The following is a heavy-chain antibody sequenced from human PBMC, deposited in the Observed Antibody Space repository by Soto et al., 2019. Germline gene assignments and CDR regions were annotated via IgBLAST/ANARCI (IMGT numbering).Heavy chain of an antibody. CDR1: GVSVSAENHY. CDR2: VHYSGST. CDR3: ARGRNYGGSGYFFEHYIDY. Sequence: SETLSLTCTVSGVSVSAENHYWSWIRQSPGKGLEWIGYVHYSGSTNYHPSLKGRVLISIGKSKRQFSLELRSVTAADTAVYFRARGRNYGGSGYFFEHYIDYWGQGTPVTVSS. J-gene: IGHJ4*02. V-gene: IGHV4-61*01. D-gene: IGHD3-22*01.